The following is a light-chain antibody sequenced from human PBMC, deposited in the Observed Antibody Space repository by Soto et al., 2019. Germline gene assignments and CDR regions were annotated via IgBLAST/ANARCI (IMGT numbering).Light chain of an antibody. CDR1: QSVSSDY. V-gene: IGKV3-20*01. Sequence: LVLTQSPGTLSLSPGERATLSCRASQSVSSDYLAWYQQKPGQAPRLLIYGASSRATGISDRFSGSGSGTDFTLTISRLQPEDFAVYYCQQYRTSPLTFGGGTKVEIK. CDR3: QQYRTSPLT. J-gene: IGKJ4*01. CDR2: GAS.